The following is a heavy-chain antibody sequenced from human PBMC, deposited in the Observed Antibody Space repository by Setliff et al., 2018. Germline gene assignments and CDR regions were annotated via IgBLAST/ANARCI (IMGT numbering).Heavy chain of an antibody. J-gene: IGHJ3*01. CDR2: IYPGDSDT. CDR3: ARRIDCGGYEAFDV. CDR1: GYSFTSYW. V-gene: IGHV5-51*01. Sequence: PGESLKISCKGSGYSFTSYWIGWVRQMSGKGLEWMGIIYPGDSDTRYSPSCQGQITMSADKSIITAYLQWSSLKASDTSIYYCARRIDCGGYEAFDVWGQGTRVTVSS. D-gene: IGHD2-21*01.